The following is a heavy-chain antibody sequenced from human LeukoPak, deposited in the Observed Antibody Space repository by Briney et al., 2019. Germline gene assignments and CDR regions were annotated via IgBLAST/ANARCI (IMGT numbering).Heavy chain of an antibody. D-gene: IGHD3-3*01. J-gene: IGHJ3*02. Sequence: PGGSLRLSCAASGFTFSSYSMNWVRQAPGKGLEWVSSISSSSSYIYYADSVKGRFTISRDNAKNSLYLQMNSLRAEDTAVYYCARDRNFGVVKEGVPFDIWGQGTMVTVSS. CDR3: ARDRNFGVVKEGVPFDI. CDR1: GFTFSSYS. V-gene: IGHV3-21*01. CDR2: ISSSSSYI.